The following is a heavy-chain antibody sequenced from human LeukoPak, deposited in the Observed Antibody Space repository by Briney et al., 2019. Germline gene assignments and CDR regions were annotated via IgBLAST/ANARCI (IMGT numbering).Heavy chain of an antibody. CDR1: GFTFSSYS. J-gene: IGHJ4*02. CDR2: ISSSSSYI. Sequence: PRGSLRLSCAASGFTFSSYSMNWVRQAPGKGLEWVSSISSSSSYIYYADSVKGRFTISRDNDKYSLYLQMNSQRAEDTALYYCASVDYYGSGNYYNDVDYWGQGTLVTVSS. V-gene: IGHV3-21*01. D-gene: IGHD3-10*01. CDR3: ASVDYYGSGNYYNDVDY.